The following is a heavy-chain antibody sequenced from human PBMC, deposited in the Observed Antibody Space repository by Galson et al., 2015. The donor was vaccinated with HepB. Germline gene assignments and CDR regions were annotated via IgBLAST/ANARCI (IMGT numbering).Heavy chain of an antibody. J-gene: IGHJ2*01. D-gene: IGHD3-10*01. CDR1: GFTFSSYG. Sequence: SLRLSCAASGFTFSSYGMHWVRQAPGKGLEWVAVIWYDGSNKYYADSVKGRFTISRDNSKNTLYLQMNSLRAEDTAVYYCARDLRFSWYFDLWGRGTLVTVSS. CDR3: ARDLRFSWYFDL. CDR2: IWYDGSNK. V-gene: IGHV3-33*01.